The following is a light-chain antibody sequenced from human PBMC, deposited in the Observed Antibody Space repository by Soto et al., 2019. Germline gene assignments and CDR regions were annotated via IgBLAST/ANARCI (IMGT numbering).Light chain of an antibody. J-gene: IGLJ3*02. V-gene: IGLV2-11*01. Sequence: QSALTQPRSVSGSPGQSVTISCIGTSSDVVSWYQQHPDKAPKLIIYYVTQRPSGVPDRFSASKSGNTPSLTISGRQASDEADYYCCSSAGGFTWVFGGGTKVTVL. CDR2: YVT. CDR1: SSDV. CDR3: CSSAGGFTWV.